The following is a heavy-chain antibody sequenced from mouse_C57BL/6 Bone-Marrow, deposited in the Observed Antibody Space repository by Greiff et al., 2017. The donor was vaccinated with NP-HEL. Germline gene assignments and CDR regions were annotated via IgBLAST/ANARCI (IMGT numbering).Heavy chain of an antibody. D-gene: IGHD2-5*01. V-gene: IGHV5-4*01. Sequence: EVQGVESGGGLVKPGGSLKLSCAASGFTFSSYAMSWVRQTPEKRLEWVATISDGGSYTYYPDNVQGRFNISRDNAKNNLYLQMSHLKSEDTAMYYCARDAYSNLFDYWGQGTTLTVSS. CDR2: ISDGGSYT. J-gene: IGHJ2*01. CDR1: GFTFSSYA. CDR3: ARDAYSNLFDY.